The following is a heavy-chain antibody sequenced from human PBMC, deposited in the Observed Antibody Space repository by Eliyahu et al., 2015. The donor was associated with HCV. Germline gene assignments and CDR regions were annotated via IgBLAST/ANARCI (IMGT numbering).Heavy chain of an antibody. CDR3: ASLTLSNNWNGQNLFDY. V-gene: IGHV5-10-1*03. D-gene: IGHD1-20*01. CDR1: GYXFTSYW. Sequence: EVQLVQSGAEVKKPGXSXRISCKGSGYXFTSYWISWVRQXPGKGLEWMGRIDPSDSYTNYSPSFQGHVTISADKSISTAYLQWSSLKASDTAMYYCASLTLSNNWNGQNLFDYWGQGTLVTVSS. CDR2: IDPSDSYT. J-gene: IGHJ4*02.